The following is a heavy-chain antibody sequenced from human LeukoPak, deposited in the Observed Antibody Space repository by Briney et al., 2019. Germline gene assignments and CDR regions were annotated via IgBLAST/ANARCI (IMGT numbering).Heavy chain of an antibody. CDR2: ISGSGGST. V-gene: IGHV3-23*01. D-gene: IGHD2-2*02. CDR3: AKDSRIVVVPAAILQH. J-gene: IGHJ1*01. CDR1: GFTFSSYA. Sequence: GGSLRLSCAASGFTFSSYAMSWVRQAPGKGLEWVSAISGSGGSTYYADSVKGRFTISRDNSKNTLYLQMNSLRAEDTAVYYCAKDSRIVVVPAAILQHWGQGTLVTVSS.